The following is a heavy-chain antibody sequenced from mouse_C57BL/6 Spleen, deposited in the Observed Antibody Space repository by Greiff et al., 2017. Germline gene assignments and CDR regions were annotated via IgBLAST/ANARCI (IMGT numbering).Heavy chain of an antibody. V-gene: IGHV1-59*01. J-gene: IGHJ4*01. CDR2: IDPSDSYT. CDR1: GYTFTRYW. D-gene: IGHD4-1*01. Sequence: VQLQQPGAELVRPGTSVKLSCKASGYTFTRYWMHWVKQRPGQGLEWIGVIDPSDSYTNYNQKFKGKATLTVDTSSSTAYMQLSSLTSEDSAVYYCARCPSGNYAMDYWGQGTSVTVSS. CDR3: ARCPSGNYAMDY.